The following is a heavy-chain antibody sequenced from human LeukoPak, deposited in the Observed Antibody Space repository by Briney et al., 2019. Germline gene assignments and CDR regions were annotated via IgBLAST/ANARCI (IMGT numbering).Heavy chain of an antibody. Sequence: PSETLSLTCTVSGGSISSSSYYWGWIRQPPGKGLEWVGSIYYSGSTYYNPSLKSRVTISVDTSKNQFSLKLSSVTAADTAVYYCARRGDSSGYYYVGPGYFDYWGQGTLVTVSS. CDR3: ARRGDSSGYYYVGPGYFDY. CDR1: GGSISSSSYY. J-gene: IGHJ4*02. CDR2: IYYSGST. D-gene: IGHD3-22*01. V-gene: IGHV4-39*01.